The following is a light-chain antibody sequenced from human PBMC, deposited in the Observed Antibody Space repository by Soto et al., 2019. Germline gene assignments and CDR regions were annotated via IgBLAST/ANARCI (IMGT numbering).Light chain of an antibody. J-gene: IGLJ1*01. CDR2: DDN. Sequence: QSVLTQPPSVSAAPGQKVTISCSGSSSNIGGNSVSWYQQLPGTAPKLLIYDDNKRPSGIPDRFSGSKSGTSATLGITGFQTGDEAYYYCGSWDSRLSAYVFGCGTKVTVL. CDR3: GSWDSRLSAYV. CDR1: SSNIGGNS. V-gene: IGLV1-51*01.